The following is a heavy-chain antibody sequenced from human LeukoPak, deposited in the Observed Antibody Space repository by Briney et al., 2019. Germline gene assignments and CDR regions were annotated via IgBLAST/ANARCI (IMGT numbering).Heavy chain of an antibody. V-gene: IGHV3-66*01. CDR3: VKTLVGATIEDY. CDR1: GFTVSSNF. J-gene: IGHJ4*02. Sequence: GGSLRLSCATSGFTVSSNFMTWVRQAPGKGLEWVSVIYSGGDTYYADSVKGRFTISRDNSKNTLYLQMSSLRAEDTAVYYCVKTLVGATIEDYWGQGTLVTVSS. CDR2: IYSGGDT. D-gene: IGHD1-26*01.